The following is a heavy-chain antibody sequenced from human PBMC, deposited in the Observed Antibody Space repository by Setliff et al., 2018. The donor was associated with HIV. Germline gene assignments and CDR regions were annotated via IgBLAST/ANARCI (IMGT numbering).Heavy chain of an antibody. D-gene: IGHD3-10*01. CDR3: ARGALLAVFDFDH. CDR2: INVGKGDT. V-gene: IGHV1-3*03. J-gene: IGHJ4*01. CDR1: GYTFTTYS. Sequence: ASVKVSCKASGYTFTTYSLHWVRQAPGQSLEWMGWINVGKGDTKYSQDFQGRITITRDTSANTAYMELSRLRSDDMAVYFCARGALLAVFDFDHWGHGTLVTV.